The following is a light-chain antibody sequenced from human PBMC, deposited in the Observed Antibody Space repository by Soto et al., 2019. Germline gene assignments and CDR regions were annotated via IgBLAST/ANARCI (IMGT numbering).Light chain of an antibody. CDR2: DAS. Sequence: DIQMTQSPSTLSASVGDRVTIKCRASQSISRWMAWYQQKSGKAPKLLIYDASILESGVPSRFSGSGSATEFTLTISSLQPDDFATYYCQQYRSFSPRTFGGGTKVDIK. CDR3: QQYRSFSPRT. CDR1: QSISRW. V-gene: IGKV1-5*01. J-gene: IGKJ4*01.